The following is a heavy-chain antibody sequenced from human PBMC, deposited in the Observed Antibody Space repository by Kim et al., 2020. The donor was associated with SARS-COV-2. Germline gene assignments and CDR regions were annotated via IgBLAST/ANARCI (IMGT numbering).Heavy chain of an antibody. V-gene: IGHV3-11*01. CDR2: ISSTGRTK. CDR1: GFNFSDYY. J-gene: IGHJ3*02. CDR3: ARDTFCTGGRCSSGAFDI. D-gene: IGHD2-15*01. Sequence: GGSLRLSCTASGFNFSDYYMTWVRQPPGKGLEWVSYISSTGRTKHYADSLEGRFTISRDNAGNSLSLQMNNLRAEDTAMYYCARDTFCTGGRCSSGAFDIWGQGTMVTVSS.